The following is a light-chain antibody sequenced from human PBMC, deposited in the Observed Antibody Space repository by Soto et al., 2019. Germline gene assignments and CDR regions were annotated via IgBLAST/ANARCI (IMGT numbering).Light chain of an antibody. CDR2: GAS. J-gene: IGKJ2*02. CDR3: QQYNNWPST. V-gene: IGKV3-15*01. CDR1: QSVSSN. Sequence: EIVMTQSPATLSVSPGERATLSCRASQSVSSNLAWYQQKPGQAPRLLIYGASAMATGFPVRFSGSGSGTEFTLTISSLQSEDFALYFCQQYNNWPSTFGQGTKLEIK.